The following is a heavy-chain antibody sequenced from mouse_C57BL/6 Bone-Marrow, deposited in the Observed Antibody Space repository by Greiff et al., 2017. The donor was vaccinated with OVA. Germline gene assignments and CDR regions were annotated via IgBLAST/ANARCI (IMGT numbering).Heavy chain of an antibody. D-gene: IGHD2-1*01. Sequence: QVQLQQSGAELVRPGTSVKVSCKASGYAFTNYLIEWVKQRPGQGLEWIGVINPGSGGTNYNEKFKGKATLTADKSSSTAYMQLSSLTSDDSAVYCCAREGSYYGNYGFAYWGQGTLVTVSA. CDR1: GYAFTNYL. CDR2: INPGSGGT. J-gene: IGHJ3*01. CDR3: AREGSYYGNYGFAY. V-gene: IGHV1-54*01.